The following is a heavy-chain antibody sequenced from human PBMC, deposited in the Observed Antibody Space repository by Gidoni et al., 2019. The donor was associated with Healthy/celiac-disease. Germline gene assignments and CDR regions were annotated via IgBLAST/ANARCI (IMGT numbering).Heavy chain of an antibody. CDR1: GYTFTSYD. Sequence: QVQLVQSGAEVKKPGASVKVSCKASGYTFTSYDINWVRQATGQGLEWMGWMNPNSGNTGYAQKFQGRVTMTRNTSISTAYMELSSLRSEDTAVYYCARGRRAAADSHRQYYFDYWGQGTLVTVSS. CDR3: ARGRRAAADSHRQYYFDY. D-gene: IGHD6-13*01. CDR2: MNPNSGNT. J-gene: IGHJ4*02. V-gene: IGHV1-8*01.